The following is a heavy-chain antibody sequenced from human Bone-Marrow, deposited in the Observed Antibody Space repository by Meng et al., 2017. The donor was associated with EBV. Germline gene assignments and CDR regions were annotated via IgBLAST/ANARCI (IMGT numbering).Heavy chain of an antibody. Sequence: VQLVQSGAEVKKSGSSVKVSCKTSGGTFSSDAISWVRQAPGQGLVWLGGLIPMSGAPYYAQNFQGRVTITVDESTSTHYMELSNLRSDDTAVYYCARLYCGGDCSWYYFDYWGQGTLVTVSS. D-gene: IGHD2-21*01. CDR2: LIPMSGAP. J-gene: IGHJ4*02. V-gene: IGHV1-69*01. CDR1: GGTFSSDA. CDR3: ARLYCGGDCSWYYFDY.